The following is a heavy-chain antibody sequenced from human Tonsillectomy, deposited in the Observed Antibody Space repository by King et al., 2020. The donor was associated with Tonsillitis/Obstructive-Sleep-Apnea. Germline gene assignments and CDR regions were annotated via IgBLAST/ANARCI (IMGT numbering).Heavy chain of an antibody. J-gene: IGHJ4*02. CDR3: AHRPSAGYFDY. Sequence: ITLKESGPTLVKPTQTLTLTCTFSGFSLSPSGVGVGWIRQPPGKALEWLALIYWDDDKRYSPSLKSRLTINKDTSKNQVVLTMTNMVPVDTATYYCAHRPSAGYFDYWGQGTLVTVSS. CDR1: GFSLSPSGVG. D-gene: IGHD3-10*01. V-gene: IGHV2-5*02. CDR2: IYWDDDK.